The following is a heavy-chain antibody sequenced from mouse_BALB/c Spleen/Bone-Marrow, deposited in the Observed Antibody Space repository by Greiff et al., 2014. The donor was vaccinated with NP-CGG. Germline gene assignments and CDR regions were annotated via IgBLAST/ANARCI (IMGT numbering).Heavy chain of an antibody. CDR1: GFTFTDYY. V-gene: IGHV7-3*02. J-gene: IGHJ2*01. Sequence: EVQLVESGGGLVQPGGSLRLSCATSGFTFTDYYMNWVRQPPGKALEWLGFIRNKANGYTTEYSASVKSRFTISRDNSQNILYLLMNTLRADDSATYYCARDKGRVFFDYWGQGTTLTVSS. CDR3: ARDKGRVFFDY. CDR2: IRNKANGYTT.